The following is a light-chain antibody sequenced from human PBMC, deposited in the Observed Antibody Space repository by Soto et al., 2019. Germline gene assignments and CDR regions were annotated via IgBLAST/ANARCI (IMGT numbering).Light chain of an antibody. CDR1: QSVSSN. CDR2: GAS. V-gene: IGKV3-15*01. Sequence: EIVKTQSPATLSVSPGERATLSCRASQSVSSNLAWYQQKPGQAPRLLIYGASTRATGIPARFSGSGSGTEFTLTISSLQSEDFAVYYCQQYNTRGLTFGGGTKVDIK. J-gene: IGKJ4*01. CDR3: QQYNTRGLT.